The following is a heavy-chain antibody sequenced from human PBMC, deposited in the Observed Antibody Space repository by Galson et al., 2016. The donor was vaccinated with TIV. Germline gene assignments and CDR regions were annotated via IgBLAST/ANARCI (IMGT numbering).Heavy chain of an antibody. CDR1: EFSLSSSGVG. CDR3: ARYFYGSGSSSHFDY. D-gene: IGHD3-10*01. V-gene: IGHV2-5*01. Sequence: PALVKPTQTLTLTCTFSEFSLSSSGVGVGWIRQPPGKALEWLALIYYNNEKRYGPSLNNRLTITRDTSKNQAVLTMTNMGAVDTGTYYCARYFYGSGSSSHFDYWGQGTLVTVSS. J-gene: IGHJ4*02. CDR2: IYYNNEK.